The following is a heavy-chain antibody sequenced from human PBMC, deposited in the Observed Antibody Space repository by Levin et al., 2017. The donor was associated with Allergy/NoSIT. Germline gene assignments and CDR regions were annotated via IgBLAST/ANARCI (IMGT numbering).Heavy chain of an antibody. J-gene: IGHJ4*02. D-gene: IGHD3-22*01. CDR3: AKDWKGDSSGYYYFDY. CDR1: GFTFSSYA. V-gene: IGHV3-23*01. CDR2: ISGSGGST. Sequence: GGSLRLSCAASGFTFSSYAMSWVRQAPGKGLEWVSAISGSGGSTYYADSVKGRFTISRDNSKNTLYLQMNSLRAEDTAVYYCAKDWKGDSSGYYYFDYWGQGTLVTVSS.